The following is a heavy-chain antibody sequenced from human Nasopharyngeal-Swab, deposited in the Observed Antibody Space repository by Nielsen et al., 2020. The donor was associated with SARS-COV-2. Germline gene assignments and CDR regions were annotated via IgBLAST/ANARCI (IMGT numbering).Heavy chain of an antibody. CDR3: ARDDGPYGDYVYWFDP. D-gene: IGHD4-17*01. V-gene: IGHV3-74*01. CDR1: GFTFSSHW. Sequence: GESLKISCAASGFTFSSHWMHWVRQAPGKGLVWVSRINSDGSITNYADSVKGRFTISRDNAKNTLYLQMNSLRAEDAAVYYCARDDGPYGDYVYWFDPWGQGTLVTVSS. CDR2: INSDGSIT. J-gene: IGHJ5*02.